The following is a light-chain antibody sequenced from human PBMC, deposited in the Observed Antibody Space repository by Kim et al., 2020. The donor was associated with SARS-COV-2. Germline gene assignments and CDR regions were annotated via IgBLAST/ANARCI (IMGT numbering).Light chain of an antibody. J-gene: IGLJ2*01. CDR1: NLGDKY. CDR2: QDN. CDR3: QAWDSTTALL. V-gene: IGLV3-1*01. Sequence: SYELTQPPSVSVSPGQTATITCSGDNLGDKYPSWYKQRPGQSPVLVIYQDNQRPSGIPARFSASNYGNTATLTISGTQAMDEADYYCQAWDSTTALLFGGGTQLTVL.